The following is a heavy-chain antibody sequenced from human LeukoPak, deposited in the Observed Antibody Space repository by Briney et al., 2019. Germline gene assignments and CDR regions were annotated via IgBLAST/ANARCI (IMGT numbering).Heavy chain of an antibody. CDR2: INHSGST. Sequence: PSETLSLTCAVYGGSFSGYYWSWIRQPPGKGLEWIGEINHSGSTNYNPPLKSRVTISVDTSKNQFSLKLSSVTAADTAVYYCASGQRAARYYYMDVWGKGTTVTVSS. D-gene: IGHD6-6*01. V-gene: IGHV4-34*01. CDR1: GGSFSGYY. J-gene: IGHJ6*03. CDR3: ASGQRAARYYYMDV.